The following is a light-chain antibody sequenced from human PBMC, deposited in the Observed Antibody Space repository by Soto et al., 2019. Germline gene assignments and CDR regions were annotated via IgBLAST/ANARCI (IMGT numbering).Light chain of an antibody. CDR2: GAS. CDR1: QSVSSSY. V-gene: IGKV3-20*01. J-gene: IGKJ4*01. CDR3: QQYGSSPLT. Sequence: EIVLTQSPGTLSLSPGERATLSCRARQSVSSSYLAWYQQKPGQAPRLLIYGASSRATGIPDRFSGSGSGTDFTLTISRLEPEDLAVYYCQQYGSSPLTFGGGTKVEIK.